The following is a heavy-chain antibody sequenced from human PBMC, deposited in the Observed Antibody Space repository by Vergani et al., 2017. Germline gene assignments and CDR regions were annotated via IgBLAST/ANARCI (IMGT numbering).Heavy chain of an antibody. CDR2: IYYSGST. CDR1: GGSISSGGYY. V-gene: IGHV4-31*03. Sequence: QVQLQESGPGLVKPSQTLSLTCTVSGGSISSGGYYWSWIRQHPGKGLEWIGYIYYSGSTYYNPSLKSRVTISVDTSKNQFSLKLSSVTAADTAVYYCARGSVGFDCSSTSCQPRGDYYGMDVWGQGTTVTVSS. J-gene: IGHJ6*02. D-gene: IGHD2-2*01. CDR3: ARGSVGFDCSSTSCQPRGDYYGMDV.